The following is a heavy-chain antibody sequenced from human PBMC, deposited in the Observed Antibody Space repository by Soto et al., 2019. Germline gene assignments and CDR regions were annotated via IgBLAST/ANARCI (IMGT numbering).Heavy chain of an antibody. J-gene: IGHJ6*02. Sequence: PGGSLRLSCVASGLPVAGSYMAWVRQAPGKGLEWVSAISGSGGSTYYADSVKGRFTISRDNSKNTLYLQMNSLRAEDTAVYYCAREGFGELFPLYGMDVWGQGTTVTVSS. CDR1: GLPVAGSY. CDR2: ISGSGGST. CDR3: AREGFGELFPLYGMDV. D-gene: IGHD3-10*01. V-gene: IGHV3-53*05.